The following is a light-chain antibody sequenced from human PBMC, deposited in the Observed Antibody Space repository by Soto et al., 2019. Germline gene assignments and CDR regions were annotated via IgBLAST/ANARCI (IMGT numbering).Light chain of an antibody. CDR2: AAS. J-gene: IGKJ5*01. CDR1: QSISSY. Sequence: DDQVTHSAASLSATVGDRVTITCRASQSISSYLSWYQQKPGKAPKLLIYAASSLQSGVPSRFSGSGSGTDFTLTIISLQPEDFTTYYCPVTSSTPITFGQGRRLEV. CDR3: PVTSSTPIT. V-gene: IGKV1-39*01.